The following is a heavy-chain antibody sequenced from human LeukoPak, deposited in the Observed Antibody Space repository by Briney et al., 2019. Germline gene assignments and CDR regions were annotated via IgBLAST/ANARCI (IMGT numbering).Heavy chain of an antibody. Sequence: GGSLRLSCAASGFTFSSYSMNWVRQAPGKGLEWVSSISSSSSYIYYADSVKGRFTISRDHAKHSLYLQMNSLRAADTAVYYCARDLEGQWLVEGGYFDYWGQGTLVTVSS. J-gene: IGHJ4*02. CDR2: ISSSSSYI. CDR3: ARDLEGQWLVEGGYFDY. CDR1: GFTFSSYS. V-gene: IGHV3-21*01. D-gene: IGHD6-19*01.